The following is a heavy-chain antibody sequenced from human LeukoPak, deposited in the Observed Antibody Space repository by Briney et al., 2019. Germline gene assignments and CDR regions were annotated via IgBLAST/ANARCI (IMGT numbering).Heavy chain of an antibody. Sequence: PGGSLRLSCAASGFTFSSYAMSWVRQAPGKGLEWVSAISGSGGSTYYADSVKGRFTISRDNSKNTLYLQMDSLRAEDTAVYYCAKFGTAGPHFDYWGQGTLVTVSS. J-gene: IGHJ4*02. V-gene: IGHV3-23*01. CDR2: ISGSGGST. D-gene: IGHD6-13*01. CDR1: GFTFSSYA. CDR3: AKFGTAGPHFDY.